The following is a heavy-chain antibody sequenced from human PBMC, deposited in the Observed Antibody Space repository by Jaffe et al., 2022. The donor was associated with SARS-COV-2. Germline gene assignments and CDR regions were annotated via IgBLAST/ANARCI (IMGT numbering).Heavy chain of an antibody. CDR1: GYTFTGYY. CDR2: INPNSGGT. D-gene: IGHD1-26*01. CDR3: ARVFEEARGGSYYFRYFDY. V-gene: IGHV1-2*06. J-gene: IGHJ4*02. Sequence: QVQLVQSGAEVKKPGASVKVSCKASGYTFTGYYMHWVRQAPGQGLEWMGRINPNSGGTNYAQKFQGRVTMTRDTSISTAYMELSRLRSDDTAVYYCARVFEEARGGSYYFRYFDYWGQGTLVTVSS.